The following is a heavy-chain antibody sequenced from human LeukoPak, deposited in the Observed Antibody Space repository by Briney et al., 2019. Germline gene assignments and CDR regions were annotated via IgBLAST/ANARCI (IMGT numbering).Heavy chain of an antibody. CDR2: ISGSGGNT. CDR1: GFTFNSYA. Sequence: PGGSLRLSCAASGFTFNSYAMSWVRQAPGKGLEWVSSISGSGGNTYYADSVKGRFTISRDNSKNTLYLQMNSLRAADTAVYYCAKDLSPGPDWGQGTLVTVSS. J-gene: IGHJ4*02. CDR3: AKDLSPGPD. V-gene: IGHV3-23*01.